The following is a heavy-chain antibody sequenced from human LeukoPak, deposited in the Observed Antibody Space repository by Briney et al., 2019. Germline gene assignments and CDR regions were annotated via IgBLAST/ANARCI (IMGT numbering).Heavy chain of an antibody. CDR2: FETEDGEA. D-gene: IGHD6-13*01. CDR1: GDTLTESS. CDR3: AADLGQLLSY. J-gene: IGHJ4*02. Sequence: ASVKVSCKVSGDTLTESSTHWVRQAPGKGREWMGGFETEDGEAIYAQRFQGRLTLTEDTSTETAYMELSSLTSEDTAVYFCAADLGQLLSYWGQGTLVTVSS. V-gene: IGHV1-24*01.